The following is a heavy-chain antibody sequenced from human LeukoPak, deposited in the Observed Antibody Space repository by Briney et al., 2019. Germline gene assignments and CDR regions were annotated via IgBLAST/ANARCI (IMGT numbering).Heavy chain of an antibody. CDR3: ARQTGSGLFILP. CDR2: FYYVGST. Sequence: SETLSLTCSVSGGSISTYYWSWIRQPPGQGLEWIGYFYYVGSTNYNPSLKSRVTISVDTSKNQFSLKLTSVTAADTAVYYCARQTGSGLFILPGGQGTLVTVSA. J-gene: IGHJ4*02. V-gene: IGHV4-59*08. CDR1: GGSISTYY. D-gene: IGHD3/OR15-3a*01.